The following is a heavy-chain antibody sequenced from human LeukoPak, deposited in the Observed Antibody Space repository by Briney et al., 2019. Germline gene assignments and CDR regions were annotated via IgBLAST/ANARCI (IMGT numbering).Heavy chain of an antibody. J-gene: IGHJ5*02. V-gene: IGHV4-39*01. CDR2: IYNSGST. CDR1: GASISNSGYY. Sequence: PSETLSLTCSVSGASISNSGYYWGWIRQPPGKGLEYIGKIYNSGSTYYNPSLKSRVSIFVDKSKNQLSLKLTSVTAADTAVYYCARGIGSGELERRVRWFDPWGQGTLVTVSS. CDR3: ARGIGSGELERRVRWFDP. D-gene: IGHD1-1*01.